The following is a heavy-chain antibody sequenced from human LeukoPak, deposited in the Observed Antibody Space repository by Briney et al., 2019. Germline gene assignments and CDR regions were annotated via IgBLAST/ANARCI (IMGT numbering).Heavy chain of an antibody. J-gene: IGHJ4*02. D-gene: IGHD4-23*01. Sequence: GGSLRLSCAASGFTFSSYAMHWVRQAPGKGLEYVSAISSNGGSTYYANSVKGRFTISRDNSKNTLYLQMGSLRAEDMAVYYCASNLYGGNSGYFDYWGQGTLVTVSS. CDR3: ASNLYGGNSGYFDY. V-gene: IGHV3-64*01. CDR2: ISSNGGST. CDR1: GFTFSSYA.